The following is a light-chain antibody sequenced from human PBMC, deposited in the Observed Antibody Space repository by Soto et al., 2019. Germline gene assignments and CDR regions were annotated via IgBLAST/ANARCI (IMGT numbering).Light chain of an antibody. CDR3: SSYAGSNNFV. CDR2: EVS. CDR1: SSDVGGYNY. V-gene: IGLV2-8*01. Sequence: ALTQPPSASGSPGQSVTISCTGTSSDVGGYNYVSWYQQHPGKAPKLMIYEVSKRPSGVPDRFSGSKSGNTASLTVSGLQAEDVADYSCSSYAGSNNFVFGTGTKVTV. J-gene: IGLJ1*01.